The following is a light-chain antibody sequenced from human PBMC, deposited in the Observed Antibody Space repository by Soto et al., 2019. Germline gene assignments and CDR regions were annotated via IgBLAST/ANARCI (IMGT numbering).Light chain of an antibody. V-gene: IGKV3-20*01. CDR1: QNVYSNF. J-gene: IGKJ3*01. CDR3: HQYGNSPLT. CDR2: GTS. Sequence: ETVLTQSPGTLSLSPGGRATLSCRASQNVYSNFVGWYQQRPGQAPRLLIYGTSTRATDIPDRFSGSGSGTDFTLTISRLEPDDFAVYFCHQYGNSPLTFGPGTKVDF.